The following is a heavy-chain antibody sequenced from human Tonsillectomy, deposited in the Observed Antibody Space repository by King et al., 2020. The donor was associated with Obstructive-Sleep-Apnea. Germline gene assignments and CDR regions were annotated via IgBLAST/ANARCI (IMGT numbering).Heavy chain of an antibody. D-gene: IGHD3-3*01. Sequence: QLVQSGGGLVKPGGSLRLSCAASGFTFSNAWMSWVRQAPGKGLEWVGRFKSKTVGGTTEYAAPVKGRFTISRDDSKNTLYLQMNSLKTGDTAVYYCSWVLSYFDYWGQGTLVTVSS. J-gene: IGHJ4*02. CDR1: GFTFSNAW. CDR2: FKSKTVGGTT. V-gene: IGHV3-15*01. CDR3: SWVLSYFDY.